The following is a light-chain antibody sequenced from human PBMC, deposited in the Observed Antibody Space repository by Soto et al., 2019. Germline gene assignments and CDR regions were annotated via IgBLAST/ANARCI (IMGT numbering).Light chain of an antibody. CDR2: GAS. Sequence: IVLTQSRGTLSLSPGWRSTIACRASQSVSSSYLAWYQQKNGQAPRLXIYGASSRATGIPDRFSGSGYGTDVTLTISRLETEDFAVYYCQQYGSSPPAFGQGTRLEIK. V-gene: IGKV3-20*01. CDR3: QQYGSSPPA. J-gene: IGKJ5*01. CDR1: QSVSSSY.